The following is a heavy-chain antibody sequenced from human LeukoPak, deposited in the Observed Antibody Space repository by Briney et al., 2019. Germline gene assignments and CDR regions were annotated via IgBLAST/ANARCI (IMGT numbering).Heavy chain of an antibody. CDR2: IFNSGST. J-gene: IGHJ4*02. CDR3: ARDEPGGLHY. V-gene: IGHV4-39*02. Sequence: PSETLSLTCSVSGGSISSRSYYWGWVRQPPGKGLEWIGSIFNSGSTYYNPSLRSRVTISVDTSKNQFSLRLSSVTAADTAVYYCARDEPGGLHYWGQGTLVTVSS. CDR1: GGSISSRSYY. D-gene: IGHD1-14*01.